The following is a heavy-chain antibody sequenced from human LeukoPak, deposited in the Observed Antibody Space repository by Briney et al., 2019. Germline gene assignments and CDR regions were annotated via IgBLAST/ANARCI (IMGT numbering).Heavy chain of an antibody. CDR2: IKQDGSVK. CDR3: ASGSHCDF. J-gene: IGHJ4*02. V-gene: IGHV3-7*01. CDR1: GFTFSSNW. Sequence: GGSLRRSCAASGFTFSSNWMSWVRQVPGKGLEWVANIKQDGSVKQYAQSVKGRFTISRDNTRNSLDLQMSSLRAEDTAVYYCASGSHCDFWGQGTLVTVSS.